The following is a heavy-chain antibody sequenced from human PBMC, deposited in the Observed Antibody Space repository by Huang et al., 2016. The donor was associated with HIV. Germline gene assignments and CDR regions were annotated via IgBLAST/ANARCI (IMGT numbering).Heavy chain of an antibody. CDR2: IVGNSCDI. CDR1: GFAFSQYA. J-gene: IGHJ4*02. V-gene: IGHV3-9*01. D-gene: IGHD2-8*01. CDR3: GIMDDYFDY. Sequence: VQLVESGGGLVQPGWSLRLYCAVSGFAFSQYAVHWVRQSPGKGLEWFSGIVGNSCDIADACSVRGRFVSSRDNAKKSLYLKMNGVRLEDTALYFCGIMDDYFDYWGQGVVVGVSS.